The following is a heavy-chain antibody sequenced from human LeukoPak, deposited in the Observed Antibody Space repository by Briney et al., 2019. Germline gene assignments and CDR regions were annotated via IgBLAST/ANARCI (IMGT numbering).Heavy chain of an antibody. D-gene: IGHD4-17*01. CDR2: IRGSGAGI. V-gene: IGHV3-23*01. CDR3: ANEIRPNDY. J-gene: IGHJ4*02. Sequence: GGSLRLSCEASGLTFSSYTMNWVRQAPGKRLEWISGIRGSGAGINYADSVKGRFTTSRDNSKNTLYLQMNSLRAEDTAVYYCANEIRPNDYWGQGTLVTVSS. CDR1: GLTFSSYT.